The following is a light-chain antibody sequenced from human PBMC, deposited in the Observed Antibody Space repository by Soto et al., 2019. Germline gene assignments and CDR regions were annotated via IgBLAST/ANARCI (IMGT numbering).Light chain of an antibody. Sequence: EIVLTQSPDTLSLSPGERATLSCRTSEPIRNTYVAWYQQQPGQAPRLLIYGASSRAIGIPDRFSGSGSGTDFTLTISRLEPEDFALYYCQQYADSPLTFVGGTKVDIK. V-gene: IGKV3-20*01. J-gene: IGKJ4*01. CDR2: GAS. CDR1: EPIRNTY. CDR3: QQYADSPLT.